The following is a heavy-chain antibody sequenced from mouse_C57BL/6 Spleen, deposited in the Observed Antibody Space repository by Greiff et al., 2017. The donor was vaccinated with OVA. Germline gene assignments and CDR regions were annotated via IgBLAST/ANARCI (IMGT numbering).Heavy chain of an antibody. CDR3: ARRGGGYWYFDV. CDR1: GFTFSSYA. Sequence: EVQVVESGGGLVKPGGSLKLSCAASGFTFSSYAMSWVRQTPEKRLEWVATISDGGSYTYYPDNVKGRFTISRDNAKNNLYLQMSHLKSDDTAVYYCARRGGGYWYFDVWGTGTTVTVSS. D-gene: IGHD1-1*02. J-gene: IGHJ1*03. CDR2: ISDGGSYT. V-gene: IGHV5-4*03.